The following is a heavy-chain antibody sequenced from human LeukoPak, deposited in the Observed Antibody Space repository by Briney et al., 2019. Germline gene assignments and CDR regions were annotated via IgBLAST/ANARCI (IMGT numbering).Heavy chain of an antibody. V-gene: IGHV3-30*02. Sequence: GGSLSRSCAAAGFTFSSYGMHWVRPAPGKGLGWGAFILYDGSNKYYADSVKGRFTISRDNSKNTLYLQMNSLRAEDTAVYYCAKDLGYCSRTSCRSPPMDVWGKGTTVTVSS. D-gene: IGHD2-2*01. CDR3: AKDLGYCSRTSCRSPPMDV. J-gene: IGHJ6*03. CDR1: GFTFSSYG. CDR2: ILYDGSNK.